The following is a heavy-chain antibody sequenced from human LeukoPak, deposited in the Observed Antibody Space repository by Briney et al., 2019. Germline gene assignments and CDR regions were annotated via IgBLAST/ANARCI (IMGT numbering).Heavy chain of an antibody. D-gene: IGHD3-10*01. Sequence: SETLSLTCTVSGGSISSYYWSWIRQPPGKGLEWIGYIYYSGSTNYNPSLKSRVTISVDTSKNQFSLKLSSVTDADTAVYYCARVLGHYYGSGSYSAGRATSFWFDPWGQGTLVTVSS. J-gene: IGHJ5*02. CDR2: IYYSGST. V-gene: IGHV4-59*12. CDR1: GGSISSYY. CDR3: ARVLGHYYGSGSYSAGRATSFWFDP.